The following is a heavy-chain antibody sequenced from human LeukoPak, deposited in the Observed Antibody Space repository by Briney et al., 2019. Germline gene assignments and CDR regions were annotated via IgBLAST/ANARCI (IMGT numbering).Heavy chain of an antibody. D-gene: IGHD6-13*01. J-gene: IGHJ5*02. CDR1: GVSISSSSYY. Sequence: PSETLSLTCTVSGVSISSSSYYWGWIRQPPGKGLEWIGSIYYSGSTYYNPSLNSRVTMSLDTSKNQFSLKLRSVTAADTAVYYCARDVTENEQQLLHWGFRSPNWFDPWGQGTLVTVSS. V-gene: IGHV4-39*07. CDR2: IYYSGST. CDR3: ARDVTENEQQLLHWGFRSPNWFDP.